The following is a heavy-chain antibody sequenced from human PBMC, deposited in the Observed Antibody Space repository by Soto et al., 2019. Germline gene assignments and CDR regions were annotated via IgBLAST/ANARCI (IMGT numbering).Heavy chain of an antibody. CDR1: GFTFSSYA. D-gene: IGHD2-15*01. CDR2: ISGSGGST. J-gene: IGHJ4*02. CDR3: ATLKVVVAAAVDY. Sequence: PVGSLRLSCAASGFTFSSYAMSWVRQAPGKGLEWVSAISGSGGSTYYADSVKGRFTISRDNSKNTLYLQMNSLRAEATAVYYCATLKVVVAAAVDYWGKGTLVSVSS. V-gene: IGHV3-23*01.